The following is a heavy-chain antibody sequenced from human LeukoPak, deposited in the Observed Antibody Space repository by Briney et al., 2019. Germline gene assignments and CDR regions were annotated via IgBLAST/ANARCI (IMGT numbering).Heavy chain of an antibody. CDR2: IYYSGST. V-gene: IGHV4-39*07. CDR1: GGSISSSSYY. Sequence: KPSETLSLTCTVSGGSISSSSYYWGWIRQPPGKGLEWIGSIYYSGSTYYNPSLKSRVTISVDTSKNQFSLKLSSVTAADTAVYYCARGYYDFWSGYLPWGQGTLVTVSS. J-gene: IGHJ5*02. D-gene: IGHD3-3*01. CDR3: ARGYYDFWSGYLP.